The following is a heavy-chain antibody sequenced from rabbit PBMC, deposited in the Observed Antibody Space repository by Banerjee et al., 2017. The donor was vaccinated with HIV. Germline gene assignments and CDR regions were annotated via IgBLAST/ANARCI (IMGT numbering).Heavy chain of an antibody. J-gene: IGHJ4*01. D-gene: IGHD7-1*01. CDR3: ARDGAGTNGYRYFNF. Sequence: QSLEESGGDLVKPGASLTLTCTASGFSFSSGYYMCWVRQAPGKGLEWIACIDTGDRTTYYANWAKGRFTISRTSSTTVTLQMTSLTAADTATYFCARDGAGTNGYRYFNFWGQGTLVTVS. CDR2: IDTGDRTT. CDR1: GFSFSSGYY. V-gene: IGHV1S40*01.